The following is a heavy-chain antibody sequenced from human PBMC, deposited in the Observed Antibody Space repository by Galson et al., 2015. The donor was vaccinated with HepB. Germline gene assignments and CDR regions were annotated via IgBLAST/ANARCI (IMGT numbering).Heavy chain of an antibody. D-gene: IGHD6-19*01. CDR3: ASYLLTDPVAGTGWYFDL. V-gene: IGHV4-59*01. Sequence: QVQLQESGPGLVKPSETLSLTCTVSGGSISSYYWSWIRQPPGKGLEWIGYIYYSGSTNYNPSLKSRVTISVDTSKNQFSLKLSSVTAADTAVYYCASYLLTDPVAGTGWYFDLWGRGTLVTVSS. CDR2: IYYSGST. CDR1: GGSISSYY. J-gene: IGHJ2*01.